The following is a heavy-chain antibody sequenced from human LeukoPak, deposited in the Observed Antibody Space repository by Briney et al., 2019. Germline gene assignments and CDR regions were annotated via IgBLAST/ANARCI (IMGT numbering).Heavy chain of an antibody. V-gene: IGHV3-23*01. D-gene: IGHD1-26*01. CDR3: AKDQQWELVD. Sequence: PGGSLRLSCAASGFTFSSYGMAWVRQAPGKGLEWVSGMNGNGGRIYYADSVKGRFTISRDNSKNTLYLQMNSLRAEDTGVYYCAKDQQWELVDWGQGTLVTVSS. CDR1: GFTFSSYG. J-gene: IGHJ4*02. CDR2: MNGNGGRI.